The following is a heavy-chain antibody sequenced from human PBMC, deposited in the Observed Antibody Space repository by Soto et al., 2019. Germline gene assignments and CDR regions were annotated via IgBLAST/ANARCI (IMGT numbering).Heavy chain of an antibody. V-gene: IGHV1-18*01. Sequence: QVQMVQSVPEVKKPGASVKVSCKTSGYTFTNYGVAWVRQAPGQGLEWMGWISTSKGDTTYAQKFQGRVTMTTDTSTSTAYMELRSLISDDTAVYYCATRSPAFDFWGQGTLVTVSS. J-gene: IGHJ4*02. CDR3: ATRSPAFDF. CDR1: GYTFTNYG. CDR2: ISTSKGDT.